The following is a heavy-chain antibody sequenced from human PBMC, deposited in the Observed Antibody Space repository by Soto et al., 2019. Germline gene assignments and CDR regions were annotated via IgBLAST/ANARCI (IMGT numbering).Heavy chain of an antibody. CDR2: ISAYNGNT. V-gene: IGHV1-18*04. Sequence: QVQLVQSGAEVKKPGASVKVSCKASGYTFTSYGITWVRQAPGQGLEWMGWISAYNGNTNYAQKLQGRVTMTTDTSTSTAYMELRSLRCDDTAVYYCARKQATVTKVKATREYYYYGMDVWGQGTTVTVSS. J-gene: IGHJ6*02. D-gene: IGHD4-17*01. CDR3: ARKQATVTKVKATREYYYYGMDV. CDR1: GYTFTSYG.